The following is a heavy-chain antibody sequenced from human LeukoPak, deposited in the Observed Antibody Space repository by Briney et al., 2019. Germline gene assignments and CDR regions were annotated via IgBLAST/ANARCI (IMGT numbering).Heavy chain of an antibody. CDR3: ATVGSRSSSWYRPLDY. V-gene: IGHV1-24*01. CDR1: GYTLTELS. Sequence: ASVKVSCKVSGYTLTELSMHWVRQAPGKGLEWMGGFDPEDGETIYAQKFLGRVTMTEDTSTDTAYMELSSLRSEDTAVYYCATVGSRSSSWYRPLDYWGQGTLVTVSS. J-gene: IGHJ4*02. CDR2: FDPEDGET. D-gene: IGHD6-13*01.